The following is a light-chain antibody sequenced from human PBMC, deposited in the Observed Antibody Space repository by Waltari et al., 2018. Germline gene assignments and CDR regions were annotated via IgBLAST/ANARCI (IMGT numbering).Light chain of an antibody. CDR3: SSYTATRHYV. CDR2: DVS. CDR1: SSDVGGYNF. J-gene: IGLJ1*01. Sequence: QSALTQPASVSGSPGQSITISCTGTSSDVGGYNFVSWYQQYPGKAPKLVIYDVSARPYGASDRFSCSKSGNTASLVISGLQPEDEAEYYCSSYTATRHYVFGTGTKVTVL. V-gene: IGLV2-14*03.